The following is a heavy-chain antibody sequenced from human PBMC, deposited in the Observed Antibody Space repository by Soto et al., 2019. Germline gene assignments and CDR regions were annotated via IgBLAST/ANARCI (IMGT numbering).Heavy chain of an antibody. V-gene: IGHV4-39*01. D-gene: IGHD6-19*01. Sequence: PSETLSLTCTVSGGSISSSSYYWGWIRQPPGKGLEWIGSIYYSGSTYYNPSLKSRVTISVDTSKNQFSLKLSSVTAADTAVYYCARQTGYSSGWYQAYYFDYWGQGTLVTFSS. CDR3: ARQTGYSSGWYQAYYFDY. CDR2: IYYSGST. J-gene: IGHJ4*02. CDR1: GGSISSSSYY.